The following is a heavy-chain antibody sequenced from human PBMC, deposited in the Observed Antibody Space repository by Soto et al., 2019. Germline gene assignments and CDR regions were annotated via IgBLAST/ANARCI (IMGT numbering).Heavy chain of an antibody. CDR3: ATGRGVNFYDGMDV. CDR2: ISGSGGST. Sequence: EVPLLESGGGLVQPGGSLRLSCAASGFTFSSYAMSWVRQAPGKGLEWVSAISGSGGSTYYADSVKGRFTISRDNXMNTLYLQMNSLRAEDTAVYYCATGRGVNFYDGMDVWGQGTTVTVSS. V-gene: IGHV3-23*01. J-gene: IGHJ6*02. D-gene: IGHD3-10*01. CDR1: GFTFSSYA.